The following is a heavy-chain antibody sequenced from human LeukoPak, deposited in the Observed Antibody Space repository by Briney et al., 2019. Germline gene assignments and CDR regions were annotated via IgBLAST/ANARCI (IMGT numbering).Heavy chain of an antibody. CDR2: INHSGST. J-gene: IGHJ4*02. CDR3: SRESGAFCPFGY. Sequence: SETLSLTGAVYGGSFSGYYWSWIRQPPGKGLEWIGEINHSGSTNYNPSLNGRVTMSLDKSRNQLSLKLTSVTAADTAIYYCSRESGAFCPFGYWGQGTLVIVPP. V-gene: IGHV4-34*01. D-gene: IGHD1-26*01. CDR1: GGSFSGYY.